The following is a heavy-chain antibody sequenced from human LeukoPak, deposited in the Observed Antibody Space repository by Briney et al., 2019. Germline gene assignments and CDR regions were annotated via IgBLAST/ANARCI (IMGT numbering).Heavy chain of an antibody. CDR3: ARQLGYCSSTSCYADKVDY. V-gene: IGHV4-39*01. Sequence: PSETLSLTCTVSGGSISSSSYCWGWIRQPPGKGLEWIGSIYYSGSTYYNPSLKSRVTISVDTSKDQFSLKLSSVTAADTAVYYCARQLGYCSSTSCYADKVDYWGQGTLVTVSS. CDR2: IYYSGST. D-gene: IGHD2-2*01. CDR1: GGSISSSSYC. J-gene: IGHJ4*02.